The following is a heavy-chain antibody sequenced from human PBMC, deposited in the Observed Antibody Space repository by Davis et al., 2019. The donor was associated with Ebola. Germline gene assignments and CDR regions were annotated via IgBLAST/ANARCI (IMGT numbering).Heavy chain of an antibody. CDR2: ISSSGKT. CDR3: VKEGTTTIWVDSDN. D-gene: IGHD1-26*01. J-gene: IGHJ4*02. V-gene: IGHV3-64D*08. Sequence: GESLKISCAASGFTLNNYAMHWVRQAPGKGLEYVSVISSSGKTYYADSVKGRFTISRDNSQNNVYLQMTSLRVEDTAVYYCVKEGTTTIWVDSDNWGQGTLVTVAS. CDR1: GFTLNNYA.